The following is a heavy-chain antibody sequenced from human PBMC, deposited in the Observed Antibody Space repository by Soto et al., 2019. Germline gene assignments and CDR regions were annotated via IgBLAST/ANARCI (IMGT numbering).Heavy chain of an antibody. D-gene: IGHD6-6*01. Sequence: EVQLLESGGGLVQPGGSLRLSCAASGFTFSSYAMSWVRQAPGKGLEWVSAISGSGGDTYYADSVKGRFTISRDNSKNTVYLHMNSLRAEDTAVHYCAKLTRHSTSSWLSDYWGQGTLVTVSP. CDR2: ISGSGGDT. CDR1: GFTFSSYA. J-gene: IGHJ4*02. CDR3: AKLTRHSTSSWLSDY. V-gene: IGHV3-23*01.